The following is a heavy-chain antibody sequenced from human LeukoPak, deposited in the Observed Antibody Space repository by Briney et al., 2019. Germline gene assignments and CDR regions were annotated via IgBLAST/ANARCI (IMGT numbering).Heavy chain of an antibody. D-gene: IGHD3-3*01. V-gene: IGHV1-69*13. Sequence: SVKVSCKASGGTFSSYAISWVRQASGQGLEWMGGIIPIFGTANYAQKFQGRVTITADESTSPAYMELSSLRSEDTAVYYCASQVAGSIGVVIFSMDVWGKGTTVTVSS. J-gene: IGHJ6*03. CDR1: GGTFSSYA. CDR3: ASQVAGSIGVVIFSMDV. CDR2: IIPIFGTA.